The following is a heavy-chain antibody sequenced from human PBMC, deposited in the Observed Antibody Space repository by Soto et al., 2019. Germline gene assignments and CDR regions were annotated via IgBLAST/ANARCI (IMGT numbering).Heavy chain of an antibody. CDR1: GGTFSSYA. J-gene: IGHJ6*02. V-gene: IGHV1-69*19. CDR3: ARSQGSSTSLDIYYYYYYGMDV. D-gene: IGHD2-2*01. CDR2: IIPISDTT. Sequence: QVQLVQSGAEVKKPGSSVKVSCKASGGTFSSYAISWVRQAPGQGLEWMGGIIPISDTTNYAQKFQGRVTITADQSTSTAYMELSSLRSEDTAVYYCARSQGSSTSLDIYYYYYYGMDVWCQGTTVTVSS.